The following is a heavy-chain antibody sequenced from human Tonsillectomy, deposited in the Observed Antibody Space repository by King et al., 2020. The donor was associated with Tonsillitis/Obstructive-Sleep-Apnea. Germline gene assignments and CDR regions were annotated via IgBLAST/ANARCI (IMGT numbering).Heavy chain of an antibody. CDR3: ATDVSRFSSSANDAFDI. CDR1: SYNFTNYG. Sequence: QVQLVQSGAEVKKPGASVKVSCKASSYNFTNYGISWLRQAPGQGLEWMGGISAYNGNTNYAQNLQDRVTMTTDTSTSTAYMELGSLLSDDTAVYYCATDVSRFSSSANDAFDIWGQGTVVTVSS. J-gene: IGHJ3*02. CDR2: ISAYNGNT. V-gene: IGHV1-18*01. D-gene: IGHD6-13*01.